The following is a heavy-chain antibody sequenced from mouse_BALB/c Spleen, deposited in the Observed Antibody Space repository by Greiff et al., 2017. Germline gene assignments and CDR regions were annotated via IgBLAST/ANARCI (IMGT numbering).Heavy chain of an antibody. D-gene: IGHD2-3*01. V-gene: IGHV1-18*01. CDR1: GYSFTGYT. J-gene: IGHJ4*01. Sequence: GHVKQSGPELVKPGASLKISCKASGYSFTGYTMNWVKQSHGKNLEWIGLINPYNGGTSYNQKFKGKATLTVDKSSSTAYMELLSLTSEDSAVYNCASFYDDYFPYAMDYWGQGTSVTVSS. CDR3: ASFYDDYFPYAMDY. CDR2: INPYNGGT.